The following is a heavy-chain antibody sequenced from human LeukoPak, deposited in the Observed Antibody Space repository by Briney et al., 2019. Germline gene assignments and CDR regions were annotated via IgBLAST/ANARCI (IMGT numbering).Heavy chain of an antibody. V-gene: IGHV4-38-2*02. Sequence: PSETLSLTCTVSGYSISSGYYWGWIRQPPGKGLEWIGSIYHSGITRYIPSLQSRVSISIDTSKNQFSLKLSSVTAADTAVYYCARTTGLIDYWGQGTLVTVSS. CDR2: IYHSGIT. CDR3: ARTTGLIDY. D-gene: IGHD1-1*01. J-gene: IGHJ4*02. CDR1: GYSISSGYY.